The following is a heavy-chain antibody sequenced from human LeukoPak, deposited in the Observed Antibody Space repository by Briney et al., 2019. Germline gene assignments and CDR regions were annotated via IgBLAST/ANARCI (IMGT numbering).Heavy chain of an antibody. V-gene: IGHV3-30-3*01. CDR2: ILYDGSNK. D-gene: IGHD5-24*01. J-gene: IGHJ4*02. CDR1: GFTFSGYA. CDR3: ARAWMATIIDY. Sequence: GRSLRLSCAASGFTFSGYAMHWVRQAPGKGLEWVSVILYDGSNKYCADSVKGRFTISRDNSKNTLYLQMSSLRAEDTAVYYCARAWMATIIDYWGQGTLVTVSS.